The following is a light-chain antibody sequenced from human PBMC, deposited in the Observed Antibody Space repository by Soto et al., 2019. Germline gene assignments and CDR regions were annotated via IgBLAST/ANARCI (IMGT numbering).Light chain of an antibody. CDR2: DVS. CDR3: QQRSSWPWT. V-gene: IGKV3-11*01. Sequence: EIVLTQSPATLSLSPGERATLSCRASQSVSSYLAWYQHKPGQAPRLLMHDVSNRATGIPASFSGSGSWTDFTHTITGIETEDCAVYYCQQRSSWPWTFGQGTKLEIK. CDR1: QSVSSY. J-gene: IGKJ1*01.